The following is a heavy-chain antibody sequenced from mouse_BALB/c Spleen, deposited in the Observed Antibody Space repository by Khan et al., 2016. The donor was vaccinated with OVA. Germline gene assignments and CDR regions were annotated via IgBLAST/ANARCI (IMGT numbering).Heavy chain of an antibody. V-gene: IGHV1-4*01. J-gene: IGHJ3*01. Sequence: QVRLQQSGAELARPGASVKMSCKASGYTFTTYTMHWVKQRPGQGLEWIGYINPSNGYTNYNQKFKDKSTLTADKSSSTAYMQLSSLTSDYSAVYYCGREGAYYRSDGWFSYWGQGTLVTVSA. CDR2: INPSNGYT. D-gene: IGHD2-14*01. CDR3: GREGAYYRSDGWFSY. CDR1: GYTFTTYT.